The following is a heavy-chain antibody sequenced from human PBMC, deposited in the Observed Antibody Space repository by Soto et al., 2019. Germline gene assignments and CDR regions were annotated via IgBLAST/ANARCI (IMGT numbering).Heavy chain of an antibody. CDR1: GGSISSGGYS. D-gene: IGHD2-15*01. CDR3: ARGQVVAAKH. V-gene: IGHV4-30-2*01. J-gene: IGHJ4*02. Sequence: SETLSLTCAVSGGSISSGGYSWSWIRQPPGKGLEWIGYIYHSGSTYYNPSLKNRVTISVDRSKKQLSLKLSFVTAADTAVYYCARGQVVAAKHWGQGTLVTVSS. CDR2: IYHSGST.